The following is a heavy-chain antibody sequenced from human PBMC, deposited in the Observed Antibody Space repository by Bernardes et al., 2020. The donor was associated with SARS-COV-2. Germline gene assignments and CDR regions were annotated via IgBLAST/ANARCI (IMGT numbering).Heavy chain of an antibody. CDR2: IRSKANSYAT. Sequence: GGSLRLSCAASGFTFSGSAMHWVRQASGKGLEWVGRIRSKANSYATAYAASVKGRFTISRDDSKNTAYLQMNSLKTEDTAVYYCSPGGWLDPGDYWGQGTLVTVSS. CDR1: GFTFSGSA. J-gene: IGHJ4*02. D-gene: IGHD6-19*01. V-gene: IGHV3-73*01. CDR3: SPGGWLDPGDY.